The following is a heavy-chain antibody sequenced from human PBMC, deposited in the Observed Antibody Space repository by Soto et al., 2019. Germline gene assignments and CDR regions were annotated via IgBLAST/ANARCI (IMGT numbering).Heavy chain of an antibody. CDR3: AIGSFVTHYYYYHMAV. D-gene: IGHD2-21*02. CDR1: GGSISSYY. CDR2: IYYSGST. J-gene: IGHJ6*03. V-gene: IGHV4-59*01. Sequence: SETLSLTCTVSGGSISSYYWSWIRQPPGKGLEWIGYIYYSGSTNYNPSLKSRVTISVDTSKNQFSLKLSSVTAADTAVYYCAIGSFVTHYYYYHMAVWGKGRPVTVS.